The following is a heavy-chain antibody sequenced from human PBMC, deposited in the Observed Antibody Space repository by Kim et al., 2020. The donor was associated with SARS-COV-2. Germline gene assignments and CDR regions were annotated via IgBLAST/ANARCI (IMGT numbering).Heavy chain of an antibody. V-gene: IGHV3-11*06. CDR1: GFTFSDYY. CDR2: ISSSSSYT. J-gene: IGHJ6*01. D-gene: IGHD3-16*02. Sequence: GGSLRLSCAVSGFTFSDYYMSWIRQAPGKGLEWVSYISSSSSYTNYADSVKGRFTISRDNAKNSLYLQMNSLRVEDTAGNYCARAGYDYGWGSYRDYYY. CDR3: ARAGYDYGWGSYRDYYY.